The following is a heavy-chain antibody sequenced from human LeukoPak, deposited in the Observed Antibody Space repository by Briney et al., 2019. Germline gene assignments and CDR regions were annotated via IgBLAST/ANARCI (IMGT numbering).Heavy chain of an antibody. CDR1: GFTFSSYA. CDR2: ISYDGSNK. D-gene: IGHD3-10*01. J-gene: IGHJ6*02. CDR3: AKDMGLNYYYYYGMDV. V-gene: IGHV3-30*04. Sequence: SGGSLRLSCAASGFTFSSYAMHWVRQAPGKGLEWVAVISYDGSNKYYADSVKGRFTISRDNSKNTLYLQMNSLRAEDTAVYYCAKDMGLNYYYYYGMDVWGQGTTVTVSS.